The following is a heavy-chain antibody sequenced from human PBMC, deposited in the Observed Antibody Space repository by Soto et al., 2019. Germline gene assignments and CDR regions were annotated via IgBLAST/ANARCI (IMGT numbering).Heavy chain of an antibody. CDR1: GGSVSSASYY. Sequence: SETLSLTCTVSGGSVSSASYYWSWIRQPPGKGLEWIGYIYYSGSTNYNPSLKSRVTISVDTSKNQFSLKLSSVTAADTAVYYCARGSIRYYYDSSGYYYPWGQGTLVTVSS. D-gene: IGHD3-22*01. V-gene: IGHV4-61*01. J-gene: IGHJ5*02. CDR3: ARGSIRYYYDSSGYYYP. CDR2: IYYSGST.